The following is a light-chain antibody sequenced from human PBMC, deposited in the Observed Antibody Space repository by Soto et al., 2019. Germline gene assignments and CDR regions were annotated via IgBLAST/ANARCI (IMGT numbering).Light chain of an antibody. Sequence: DIQMTQSPSALSASVGDRVTITCRASQNIKKYLNWYRQKPGKAPDLLIYTASSLQVGFPSRFSGSGSGTDFSLTITSLQPGDSATYYCQQSFSAPLTFGGGTKVDI. CDR3: QQSFSAPLT. J-gene: IGKJ4*01. CDR1: QNIKKY. V-gene: IGKV1-39*01. CDR2: TAS.